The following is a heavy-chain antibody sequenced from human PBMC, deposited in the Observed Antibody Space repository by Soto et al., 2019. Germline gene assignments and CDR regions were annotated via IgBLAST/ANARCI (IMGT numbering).Heavy chain of an antibody. D-gene: IGHD3-10*01. Sequence: GGSLRLSCAASGFTFDDYAMHWVRQAPGKGLEWVSGISWNSGSIGYADSVKGRFTISRDNAKNSLYLQMNSLRAEDTALYYCAKGGGSGSYYLTSIDAFDIWGQGTMVTVPS. V-gene: IGHV3-9*01. J-gene: IGHJ3*02. CDR2: ISWNSGSI. CDR1: GFTFDDYA. CDR3: AKGGGSGSYYLTSIDAFDI.